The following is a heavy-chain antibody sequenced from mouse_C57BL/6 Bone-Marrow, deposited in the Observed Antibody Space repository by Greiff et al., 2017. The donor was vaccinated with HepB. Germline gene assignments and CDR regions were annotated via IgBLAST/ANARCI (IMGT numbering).Heavy chain of an antibody. Sequence: EVMLVESGGGLVQPGGSLKLSCAASGFTFSDYGMAWVRQAPRKGPEWVAFISNLAYSIYYADTVTGRFTISRENAKNTLYLEMSSLRSEDTAMYYCASLYYGSSYYAMDYWGQGTSVTVSS. CDR2: ISNLAYSI. CDR3: ASLYYGSSYYAMDY. V-gene: IGHV5-15*01. D-gene: IGHD1-1*01. CDR1: GFTFSDYG. J-gene: IGHJ4*01.